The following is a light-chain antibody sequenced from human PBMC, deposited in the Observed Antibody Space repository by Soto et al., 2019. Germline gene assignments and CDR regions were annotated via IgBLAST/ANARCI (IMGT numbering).Light chain of an antibody. CDR2: DAS. V-gene: IGKV1-33*01. Sequence: DIQMTQSPSSLSASVGDRVTITCQASQDINKNLIWYQQKPGKAPKLLIYDASDLETGVPSRFSGSGSGTEFTLTINSLQSEDCATYYCQQYHTWPVTFGGGTKVDIK. J-gene: IGKJ4*01. CDR3: QQYHTWPVT. CDR1: QDINKN.